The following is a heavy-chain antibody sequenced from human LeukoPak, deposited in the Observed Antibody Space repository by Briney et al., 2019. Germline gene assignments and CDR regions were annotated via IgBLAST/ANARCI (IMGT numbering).Heavy chain of an antibody. Sequence: ASVTVSCTASGYTFTVYYMHWVRQAPGQGLEWMGWISAYNGNTNYAQKLQGRVTMTTDTSTSTAYMELRSLRSDDTAVYYCARYYYDSSGYYTEYYFDYWGQGTLVTVSS. CDR3: ARYYYDSSGYYTEYYFDY. J-gene: IGHJ4*02. CDR2: ISAYNGNT. V-gene: IGHV1-18*01. D-gene: IGHD3-22*01. CDR1: GYTFTVYY.